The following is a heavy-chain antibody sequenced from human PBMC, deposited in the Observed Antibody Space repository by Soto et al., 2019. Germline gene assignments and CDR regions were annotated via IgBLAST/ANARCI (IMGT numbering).Heavy chain of an antibody. J-gene: IGHJ4*02. D-gene: IGHD6-13*01. Sequence: QVQLVQSGTEVKKPGSSVKVSCKASGDTFSSYAINWVRQAPGPGLEWMGGIIPMFDTSNYAQKFRDRVTITADESTSTVYMELTGLRSEDTAVYYCARDGAGIGATSDYWGQGTLVTVSS. CDR3: ARDGAGIGATSDY. CDR2: IIPMFDTS. V-gene: IGHV1-69*12. CDR1: GDTFSSYA.